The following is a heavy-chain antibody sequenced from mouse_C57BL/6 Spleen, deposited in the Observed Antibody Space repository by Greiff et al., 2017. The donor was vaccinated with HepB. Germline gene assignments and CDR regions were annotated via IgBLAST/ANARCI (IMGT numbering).Heavy chain of an antibody. CDR2: ISSGSSTI. CDR1: GFTFSDYG. CDR3: AREGTTVVEDWYFDV. Sequence: EVMLVESGGGLVKPGGSLKLSCAASGFTFSDYGMHWVRQAPEKGLEWVAYISSGSSTIYYADTVKGRFTISRDNAKNTLFLQMTSLRSEDTAMYYCAREGTTVVEDWYFDVWGTGTTVTVSS. V-gene: IGHV5-17*01. J-gene: IGHJ1*03. D-gene: IGHD1-1*01.